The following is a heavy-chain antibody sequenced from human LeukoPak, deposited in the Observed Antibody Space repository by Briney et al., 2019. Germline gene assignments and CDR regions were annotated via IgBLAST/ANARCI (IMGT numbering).Heavy chain of an antibody. CDR1: GYSISSGYY. Sequence: SSETLSLTCTVSGYSISSGYYWGWIRQPPGKGLEWIGSIYYSGSTYYNPSLKSRVTISVDTSKNQFSLKLSSVTAADTAVYYCAGGVTMIVVVNYWGQGTLVTVSS. J-gene: IGHJ4*02. CDR2: IYYSGST. CDR3: AGGVTMIVVVNY. V-gene: IGHV4-38-2*02. D-gene: IGHD3-22*01.